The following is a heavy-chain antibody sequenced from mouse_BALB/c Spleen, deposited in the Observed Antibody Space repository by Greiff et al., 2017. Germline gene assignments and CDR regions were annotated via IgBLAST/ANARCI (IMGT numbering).Heavy chain of an antibody. V-gene: IGHV3-2*02. Sequence: EVKLVESGPGLVKPSQSLSLTCTVTGYSITSDYAWNWLRQFPGNKLEWMGYISYSGSTSYNPSLKSRISITRDTSKNQFFLQLNSVTTEDTATYYCARGDYGNSFAYWGQGTLVTVSA. J-gene: IGHJ3*01. D-gene: IGHD2-1*01. CDR2: ISYSGST. CDR1: GYSITSDYA. CDR3: ARGDYGNSFAY.